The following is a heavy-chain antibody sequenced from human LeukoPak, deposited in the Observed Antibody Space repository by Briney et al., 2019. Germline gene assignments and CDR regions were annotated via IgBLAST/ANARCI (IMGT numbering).Heavy chain of an antibody. CDR1: GGSFSGYY. CDR3: ASGVTTGAFDI. V-gene: IGHV4-34*01. CDR2: INHSGST. J-gene: IGHJ3*02. Sequence: PSETLSLTCAVYGGSFSGYYWSWIRQPPGKGLEWIGEINHSGSTNYNPSLKSRVTISVDTSKNQFSLKLSSVTAADTAVYYCASGVTTGAFDIWGQGTMVTVSS. D-gene: IGHD4-11*01.